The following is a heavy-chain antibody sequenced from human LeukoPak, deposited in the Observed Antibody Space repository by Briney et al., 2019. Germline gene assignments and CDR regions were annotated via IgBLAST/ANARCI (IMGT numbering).Heavy chain of an antibody. D-gene: IGHD1-26*01. J-gene: IGHJ5*02. Sequence: ASVKVSCKASGYTFTSYYIHWVRQAPGQGLEWMGWINPNSGGTNYAQKFQGRVTMTRDTSISTAYMELSRLRSDDTAVYYCAREREEPEKTNGFAPWGQETLVTVSS. V-gene: IGHV1-2*02. CDR2: INPNSGGT. CDR3: AREREEPEKTNGFAP. CDR1: GYTFTSYY.